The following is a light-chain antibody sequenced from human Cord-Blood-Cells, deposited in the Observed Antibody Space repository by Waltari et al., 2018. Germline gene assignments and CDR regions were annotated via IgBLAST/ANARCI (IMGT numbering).Light chain of an antibody. Sequence: QSALTQPASVSGSPGQPITISLTGTSSDVGGFNYVSWYQQHPGKAPKLMIYDVSKRPSGVCNRFTGSTSGNTASMTISGVQAEDEADYYCSSYTSSSTYVFGTGTKVTVL. V-gene: IGLV2-14*01. CDR2: DVS. J-gene: IGLJ1*01. CDR1: SSDVGGFNY. CDR3: SSYTSSSTYV.